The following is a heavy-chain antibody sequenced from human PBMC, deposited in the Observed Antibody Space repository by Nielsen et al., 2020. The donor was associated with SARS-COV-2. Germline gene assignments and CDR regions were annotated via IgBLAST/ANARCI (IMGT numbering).Heavy chain of an antibody. CDR3: ARGLPTWVRSSSWFDP. J-gene: IGHJ5*02. CDR2: ISASGST. V-gene: IGHV4-61*08. D-gene: IGHD3-10*01. CDR1: GDSLSSGAYY. Sequence: SETLSLTCTVSGDSLSSGAYYWNWIRQSPGKSLEWIGYISASGSTNYNPSLKSRVTISVDTSKNQFSLKLSSVTAADTAVYYCARGLPTWVRSSSWFDPWGQGTLVTVSS.